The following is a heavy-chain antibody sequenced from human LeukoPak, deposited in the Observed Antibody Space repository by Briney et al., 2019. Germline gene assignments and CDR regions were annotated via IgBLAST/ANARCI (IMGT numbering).Heavy chain of an antibody. D-gene: IGHD2-2*01. Sequence: AETLSLTCAVYGGSFSGYYWSWIRQRPGKGLEWIGEINHSGSTNYNPSLKSRVTISVDTSKNQFSLKLSSVTAADTAVYYCERDSWPAELYNWFDPWGQGTLVTVSS. CDR3: ERDSWPAELYNWFDP. CDR1: GGSFSGYY. V-gene: IGHV4-34*01. CDR2: INHSGST. J-gene: IGHJ5*02.